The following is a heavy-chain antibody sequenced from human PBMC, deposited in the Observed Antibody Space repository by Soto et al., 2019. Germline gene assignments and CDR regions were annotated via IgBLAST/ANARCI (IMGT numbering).Heavy chain of an antibody. V-gene: IGHV4-30-4*01. CDR1: GGSISSGDYY. D-gene: IGHD7-27*01. Sequence: SETLSLTCAVPGGSISSGDYYWSWIRQPPGKGLEWIGYIYYSGSTYYNPSLKSRVTISVDTSKNQFSLKLSSVTAADTAVYYCAREKLGIRAFDIWGQGTMVTVS. CDR2: IYYSGST. CDR3: AREKLGIRAFDI. J-gene: IGHJ3*02.